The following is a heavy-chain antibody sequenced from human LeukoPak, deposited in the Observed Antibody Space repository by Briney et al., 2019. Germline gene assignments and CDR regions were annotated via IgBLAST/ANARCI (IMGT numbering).Heavy chain of an antibody. CDR3: ARDKVTYSGYDSWVGPFDY. CDR2: FDPEHGEM. D-gene: IGHD5-12*01. J-gene: IGHJ4*02. V-gene: IGHV1-24*01. CDR1: GDTLTELS. Sequence: ASVTVSCTVSGDTLTELSTHWVRQAPGKGREWMGGFDPEHGEMIYAQKLQGRVTMTEDRSTDTAYMELSSLRSEDTAVYYCARDKVTYSGYDSWVGPFDYWGQGTLVTVSS.